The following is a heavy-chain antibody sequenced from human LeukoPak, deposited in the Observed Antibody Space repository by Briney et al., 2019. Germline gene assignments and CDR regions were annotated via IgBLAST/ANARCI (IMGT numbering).Heavy chain of an antibody. CDR3: ARASYDSSGYYFDY. Sequence: SETLSLTCAVYGGSFSGHYWSWIRQPPGKGLEWIGEINHSGSTNYNPSLKSRVTISVDTSKNQFSLKLSSVTAADTAVYYCARASYDSSGYYFDYWGQGTLVTVSS. CDR2: INHSGST. J-gene: IGHJ4*02. D-gene: IGHD3-22*01. V-gene: IGHV4-34*01. CDR1: GGSFSGHY.